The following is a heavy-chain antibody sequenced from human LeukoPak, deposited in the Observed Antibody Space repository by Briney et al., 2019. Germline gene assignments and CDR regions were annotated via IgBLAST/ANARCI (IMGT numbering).Heavy chain of an antibody. J-gene: IGHJ4*02. CDR2: ISGSGGST. V-gene: IGHV3-23*01. CDR1: GFTFSSYA. D-gene: IGHD4-17*01. Sequence: GGSLRLSCAASGFTFSSYAMSWVRQAPGKGLEWVSAISGSGGSTYYADSVKGRFTISRDNSKNTLYLQMNSLRAEDTAVYYCAKDRLRTLRLPPPHYYWGQGTLVTVSS. CDR3: AKDRLRTLRLPPPHYY.